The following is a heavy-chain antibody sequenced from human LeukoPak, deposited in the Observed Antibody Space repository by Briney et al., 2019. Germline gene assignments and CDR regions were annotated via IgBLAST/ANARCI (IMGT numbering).Heavy chain of an antibody. CDR1: GFTFNSYS. J-gene: IGHJ4*02. CDR2: ILGSGTEM. D-gene: IGHD3-10*01. V-gene: IGHV3-21*04. CDR3: AKLKGWYGEGYFDY. Sequence: GGSLRLSCGVSGFTFNSYSMNWVRQAPGKGLEWVASILGSGTEMFYADSVKGRFTISRDISKNTLFLQMTSLRAEDTAVYYCAKLKGWYGEGYFDYWGQGTLVTVSS.